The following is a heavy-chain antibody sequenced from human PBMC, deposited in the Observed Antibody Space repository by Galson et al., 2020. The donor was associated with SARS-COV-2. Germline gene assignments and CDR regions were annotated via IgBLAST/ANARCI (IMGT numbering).Heavy chain of an antibody. CDR1: GYTFTSYA. CDR3: ARDMYYGSGIFDY. CDR2: ISAYNGDT. V-gene: IGHV1-18*01. Sequence: ASENVSCKPSGYTFTSYAINWVRQTPGQGLEWLGWISAYNGDTNSAHKVQDRVTMTTDTSASTAYMELRSLRFDDTAVYYCARDMYYGSGIFDYWGQGTLVTVSS. J-gene: IGHJ4*02. D-gene: IGHD3-10*01.